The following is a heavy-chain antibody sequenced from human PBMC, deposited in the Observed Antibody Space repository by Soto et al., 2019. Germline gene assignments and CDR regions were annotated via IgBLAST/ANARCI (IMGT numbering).Heavy chain of an antibody. D-gene: IGHD1-1*01. J-gene: IGHJ3*02. Sequence: QLQLQASGPGLVKPSQTLSLTCTVSGGAITSGTYYWSWIRQPPGKGLEWIGYIYYSGTTNYNPSLKSRVTISLDTSKNQFSLTLSAVTAADTAVDYCAREQPIYHILTTKRSAFYIWGQGTMVTVSS. CDR3: AREQPIYHILTTKRSAFYI. CDR1: GGAITSGTYY. CDR2: IYYSGTT. V-gene: IGHV4-30-4*01.